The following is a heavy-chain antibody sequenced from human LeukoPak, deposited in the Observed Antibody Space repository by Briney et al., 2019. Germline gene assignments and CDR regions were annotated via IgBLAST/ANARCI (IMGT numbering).Heavy chain of an antibody. V-gene: IGHV4-34*01. CDR3: AGAYCGGDCYLQPQVY. J-gene: IGHJ4*02. D-gene: IGHD2-21*02. CDR2: INHSGST. Sequence: PSETLSLTCAVYGGSFSGYYWSWIRQPPGKGLEWIGEINHSGSTNYNPSLKSRVTISVDTSKNQFSLKLSSVTAADTAVYYCAGAYCGGDCYLQPQVYWGQGTLVTVSS. CDR1: GGSFSGYY.